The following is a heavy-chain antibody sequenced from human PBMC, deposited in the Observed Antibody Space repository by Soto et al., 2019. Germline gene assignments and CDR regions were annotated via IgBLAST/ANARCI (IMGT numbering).Heavy chain of an antibody. CDR3: ARGSSGYISSWYYFDY. CDR1: GFTFTDYA. J-gene: IGHJ4*02. Sequence: WGSLRLSCAASGFTFTDYAFIFCRQAPCKGREWVATISGVGGSTYLADSVKGRLSISRDNSKNTVSLLMNSLRAEDTAVYFCARGSSGYISSWYYFDYWGRGTLVTVSS. D-gene: IGHD6-13*01. V-gene: IGHV3-23*01. CDR2: ISGVGGST.